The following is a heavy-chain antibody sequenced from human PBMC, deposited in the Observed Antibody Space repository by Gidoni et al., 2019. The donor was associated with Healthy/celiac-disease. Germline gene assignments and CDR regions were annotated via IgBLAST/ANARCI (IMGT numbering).Heavy chain of an antibody. CDR2: ISSSSSTI. Sequence: EVQLVESGGGLVQPGGSLRLSCAASGFTFSSYSMNWVRQAPGKGLEWVSYISSSSSTIYYAESVKGRFTSSRDNAKNSLYLQMNRLRDEDTAVYYCARDLRDFWSGYPYGMDVWGQGTTVTVSS. CDR3: ARDLRDFWSGYPYGMDV. J-gene: IGHJ6*02. V-gene: IGHV3-48*02. D-gene: IGHD3-3*01. CDR1: GFTFSSYS.